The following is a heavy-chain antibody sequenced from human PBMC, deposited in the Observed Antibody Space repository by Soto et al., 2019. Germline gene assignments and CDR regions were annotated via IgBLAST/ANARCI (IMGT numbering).Heavy chain of an antibody. V-gene: IGHV4-30-2*01. CDR2: IYHSGST. Sequence: QLQLQESGSGLVKPSQTLSLTCAVSGGSISSGGYSWSWIRQPPGKGLEWIGYIYHSGSTYYNPSVKSRVTISVDRSKNQFSLKLRSVTAADTAVYYCARDRGCISTSCYDYGMDVWGQGTTVTVSS. D-gene: IGHD2-2*01. CDR3: ARDRGCISTSCYDYGMDV. J-gene: IGHJ6*02. CDR1: GGSISSGGYS.